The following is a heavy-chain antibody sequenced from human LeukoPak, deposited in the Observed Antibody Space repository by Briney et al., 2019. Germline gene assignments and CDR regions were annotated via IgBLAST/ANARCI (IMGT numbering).Heavy chain of an antibody. Sequence: GESLKISCKGSGYRFTTYWIHWVRLMPGKGLEWMGKIDPSDPNTNYSPTFQGHVTISADKSITTAYLQWSSLEASDTAIYYCAREYVDCSGGGCYSSGLDYWGQGTLVTVPA. D-gene: IGHD2-15*01. CDR1: GYRFTTYW. J-gene: IGHJ4*02. CDR2: IDPSDPNT. V-gene: IGHV5-10-1*01. CDR3: AREYVDCSGGGCYSSGLDY.